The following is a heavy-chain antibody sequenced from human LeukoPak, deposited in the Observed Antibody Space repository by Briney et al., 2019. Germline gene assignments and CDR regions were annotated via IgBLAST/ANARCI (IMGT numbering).Heavy chain of an antibody. Sequence: PSETLSLTCTVSGGSISSYYWSWIRQPPGKGLEWIGYIYYSGSTNYNPSLKSRVTISVDTSKNQFSLKLSSVTAADTAVYYCARQGYYYDSSGYYYSNAFDIWGQGTMVTVSS. CDR3: ARQGYYYDSSGYYYSNAFDI. CDR2: IYYSGST. J-gene: IGHJ3*02. V-gene: IGHV4-59*08. CDR1: GGSISSYY. D-gene: IGHD3-22*01.